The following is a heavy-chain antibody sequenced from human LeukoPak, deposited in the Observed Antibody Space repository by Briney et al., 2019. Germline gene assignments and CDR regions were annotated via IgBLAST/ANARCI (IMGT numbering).Heavy chain of an antibody. CDR3: AREGGLAGEFDY. CDR1: GGTFSSYA. CDR2: IIPILGIA. J-gene: IGHJ4*02. V-gene: IGHV1-69*04. Sequence: SVKVSFKASGGTFSSYAISWVRQAPGQGLEWMGRIIPILGIANYAQKFQGRVTITADKSTSTAYMELSSLRSEDTAVYYCAREGGLAGEFDYWGQGTLVTVSS. D-gene: IGHD3-10*01.